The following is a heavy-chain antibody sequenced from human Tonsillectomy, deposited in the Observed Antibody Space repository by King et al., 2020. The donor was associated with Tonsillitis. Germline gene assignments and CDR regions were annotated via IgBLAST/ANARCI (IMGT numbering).Heavy chain of an antibody. V-gene: IGHV1-18*04. D-gene: IGHD6-19*01. Sequence: VQLVESGAEVKKPGASVKVSCKASGYTFTSYGISWVRQAPGQGLEWMGWISAYNGNTNYAQKLQGRVTMTKDTSTSTAYMELRSLRSDDTAVYYCAREQQWLMTNDDAFDIWGQGTMVTVSS. J-gene: IGHJ3*02. CDR1: GYTFTSYG. CDR3: AREQQWLMTNDDAFDI. CDR2: ISAYNGNT.